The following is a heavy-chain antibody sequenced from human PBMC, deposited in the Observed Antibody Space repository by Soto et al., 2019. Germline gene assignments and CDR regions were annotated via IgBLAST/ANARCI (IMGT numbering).Heavy chain of an antibody. CDR1: GGTFSSDA. Sequence: QVQLVQSGAEVKKPGSSVKVSCKASGGTFSSDAISWVRQAPGQGLEWMGGIIPISGTANYAQKFQGRATITADESTRTAYMELSSLRSEDTAVYYCARSQGSSTSLEIYYSYYYGMDVWGQGTTVTVSS. CDR3: ARSQGSSTSLEIYYSYYYGMDV. J-gene: IGHJ6*02. CDR2: IIPISGTA. D-gene: IGHD2-2*01. V-gene: IGHV1-69*01.